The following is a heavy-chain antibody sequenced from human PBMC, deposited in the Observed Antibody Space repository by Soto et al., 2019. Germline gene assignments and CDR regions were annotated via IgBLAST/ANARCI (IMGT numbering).Heavy chain of an antibody. CDR3: ARGHDFWSGYWY. CDR2: IYYSGST. J-gene: IGHJ4*02. V-gene: IGHV4-59*01. Sequence: KPSETLSLTCTVSGGSISSYYWSWIRQPPGKGLEWIGYIYYSGSTNYNPSLKSRVTISVDTSKNQFSLKLSSVTAADAAVYYCARGHDFWSGYWYWGQGTLVTVSS. D-gene: IGHD3-3*01. CDR1: GGSISSYY.